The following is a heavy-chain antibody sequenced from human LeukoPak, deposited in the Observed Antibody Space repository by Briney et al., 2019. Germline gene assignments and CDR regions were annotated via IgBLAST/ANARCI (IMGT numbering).Heavy chain of an antibody. CDR3: ARSGLGLVTTTD. CDR2: ISYDGSNK. D-gene: IGHD3-22*01. CDR1: GFTFSSYA. J-gene: IGHJ4*02. V-gene: IGHV3-30-3*01. Sequence: GRSLRLSCAASGFTFSSYAMRWVRQAPGKGLEWVAVISYDGSNKYYADSVKGRFTISRDNSKNTLYLQMNSLRAEDTAVYYCARSGLGLVTTTDWGQGTLVTVSS.